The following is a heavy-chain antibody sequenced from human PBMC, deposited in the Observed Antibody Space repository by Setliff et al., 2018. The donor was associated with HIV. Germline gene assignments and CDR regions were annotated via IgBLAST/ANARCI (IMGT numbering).Heavy chain of an antibody. D-gene: IGHD6-6*01. V-gene: IGHV4-34*01. J-gene: IGHJ4*02. CDR1: GGSFSGYY. CDR3: ARVLEQVVSDY. CDR2: ISHGGST. Sequence: PSETLSLTCAVYGGSFSGYYWSWIRQPPGKGLEWIGEISHGGSTNYNPSLKSRVTISVDTSKNQFSLKLSSVNAADTAVYYCARVLEQVVSDYWGQGPLVTVSS.